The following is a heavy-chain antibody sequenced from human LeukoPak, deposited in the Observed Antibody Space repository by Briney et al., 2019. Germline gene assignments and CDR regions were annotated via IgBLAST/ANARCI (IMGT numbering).Heavy chain of an antibody. D-gene: IGHD3-9*01. J-gene: IGHJ6*03. CDR1: GFTFDDYG. Sequence: GGSLRLSCAASGFTFDDYGMSWVRQAPGKGLEWVSGINWNGGSTGYADSVKGRFTISRDNAKNSLYLQMNSLRAEDTALYYCATGDILTGYPYYMDVWGKGTTVTVSS. V-gene: IGHV3-20*04. CDR2: INWNGGST. CDR3: ATGDILTGYPYYMDV.